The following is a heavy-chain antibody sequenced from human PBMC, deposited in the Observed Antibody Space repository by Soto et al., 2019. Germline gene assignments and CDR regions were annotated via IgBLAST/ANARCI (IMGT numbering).Heavy chain of an antibody. D-gene: IGHD4-17*01. CDR2: INTHNGNK. J-gene: IGHJ4*02. CDR1: GYTFNSYG. CDR3: ARDEYGEYGY. V-gene: IGHV1-18*01. Sequence: QVQLVQSGAEVKKPGASVKVSCKASGYTFNSYGSNWVRQAPGQGLEWMGWINTHNGNKHYPQKLQGRLTMSTDTATSTTYKELTSLSSEDTAVYYCARDEYGEYGYWGQGTLVTVS.